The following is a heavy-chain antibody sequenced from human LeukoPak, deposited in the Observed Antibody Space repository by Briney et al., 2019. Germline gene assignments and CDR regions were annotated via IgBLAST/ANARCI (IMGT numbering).Heavy chain of an antibody. J-gene: IGHJ4*02. CDR1: GYTFTGFY. Sequence: ASVKVSCKASGYTFTGFYMHWVRQGPGQGLEWMGWINPNSGGTNYAQKFQGRVTMTRDTSINTAYMELSSLRSDDTAVYYCAREEVSVISDTCCSGLGYWGQGTLVTVSS. CDR3: AREEVSVISDTCCSGLGY. V-gene: IGHV1-2*02. CDR2: INPNSGGT. D-gene: IGHD3-10*01.